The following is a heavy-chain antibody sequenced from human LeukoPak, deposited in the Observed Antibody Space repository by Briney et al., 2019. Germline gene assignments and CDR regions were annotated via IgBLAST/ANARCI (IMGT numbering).Heavy chain of an antibody. CDR2: IYYSGST. CDR3: ARGAVKKGFDY. V-gene: IGHV4-59*01. CDR1: GGSISSYY. Sequence: SEALSLTCTVSGGSISSYYWSWVRQPPGKGLEWIGYIYYSGSTNYNPSLKSRVTISVDTSKDQFSLELSSVTAADTAVYYCARGAVKKGFDYWGQGTLVTVSS. J-gene: IGHJ4*02.